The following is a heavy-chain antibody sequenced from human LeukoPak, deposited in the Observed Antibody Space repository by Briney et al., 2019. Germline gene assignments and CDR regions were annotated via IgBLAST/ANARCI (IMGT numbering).Heavy chain of an antibody. J-gene: IGHJ5*02. D-gene: IGHD3-10*01. V-gene: IGHV4-28*03. CDR3: ARAQSITMVRGVIMGSWFDP. Sequence: PSDTLSLTCAVSGYSISSSNWWGWIRQPPGKGLEWIGYIYYSGSTYYNPSLKSRVTMSVDTSKNQFSLKLSSVTAVDTAVYYCARAQSITMVRGVIMGSWFDPWGQGTLVTVSS. CDR1: GYSISSSNW. CDR2: IYYSGST.